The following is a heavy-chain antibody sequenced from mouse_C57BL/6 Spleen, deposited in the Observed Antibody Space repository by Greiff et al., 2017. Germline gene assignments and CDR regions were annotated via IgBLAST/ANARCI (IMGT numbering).Heavy chain of an antibody. Sequence: VQLQQSGAELVKPGASVKLSCKASGYTFTSYWMHWVKQRPGRGLEWIGRIDPNSGGTKYNEKFKSKATLTVDKPSSTAYMQLSSLTSEDSAVYYCAEDYGSSPYYAMDYWGQGTSVTVSS. CDR3: AEDYGSSPYYAMDY. D-gene: IGHD1-1*01. CDR2: IDPNSGGT. J-gene: IGHJ4*01. V-gene: IGHV1-72*01. CDR1: GYTFTSYW.